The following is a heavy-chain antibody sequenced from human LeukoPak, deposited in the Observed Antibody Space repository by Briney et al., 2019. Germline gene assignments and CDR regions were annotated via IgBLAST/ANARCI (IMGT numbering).Heavy chain of an antibody. CDR3: ARGRTHPDY. Sequence: PSEALSLTRAVYGGSFSGYYWSWIRQPPGKGLEWIGEINHSGSTNYNPSLKSRVTISVDTSKNQFSLKLSSVTAADTAVYYCARGRTHPDYWGQGTLVTVSS. V-gene: IGHV4-34*01. D-gene: IGHD1-14*01. J-gene: IGHJ4*02. CDR1: GGSFSGYY. CDR2: INHSGST.